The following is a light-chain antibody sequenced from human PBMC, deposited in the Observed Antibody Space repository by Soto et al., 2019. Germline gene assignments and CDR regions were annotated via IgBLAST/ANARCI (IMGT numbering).Light chain of an antibody. J-gene: IGKJ5*01. CDR2: DAY. CDR1: QSVNHN. Sequence: ERVMTQSPATLSASPGESCTLSCRASQSVNHNVAWYQQKPGQAPRLLIYDAYNRATGIPPRFSGSGSGTDFTLTISSLEPEDSAVYYCQQRHMWPITFGQGTRLEIK. CDR3: QQRHMWPIT. V-gene: IGKV3-11*01.